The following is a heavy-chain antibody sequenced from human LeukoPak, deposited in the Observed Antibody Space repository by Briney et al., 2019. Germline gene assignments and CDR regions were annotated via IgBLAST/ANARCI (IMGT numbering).Heavy chain of an antibody. CDR2: IYHSGST. CDR3: ARDYPSDYRNPYMDV. Sequence: SDTLSLTCTVSGYSISSGYYWGWLRQPPGNGLECNGCIYHSGSTYYNPSLKSRVTISVDTSKNQFSLKLSTVTAADTAVYYCARDYPSDYRNPYMDVWGKGTTVIVSS. CDR1: GYSISSGYY. J-gene: IGHJ6*03. V-gene: IGHV4-38-2*02. D-gene: IGHD4-11*01.